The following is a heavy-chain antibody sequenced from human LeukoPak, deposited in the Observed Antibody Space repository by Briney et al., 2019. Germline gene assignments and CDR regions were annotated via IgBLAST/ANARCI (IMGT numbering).Heavy chain of an antibody. CDR1: GFTFDDYA. Sequence: GGSLRLSCAASGFTFDDYAMHWVRQAPGKGLEWVSLISGGGGSTYYADSVKGRFTVSRDNSKNSLYLQMNSLSTEDTALYYCAKGRIYYGSGNSPLFDYWGQGTLVTVSS. CDR2: ISGGGGST. V-gene: IGHV3-43*02. CDR3: AKGRIYYGSGNSPLFDY. J-gene: IGHJ4*02. D-gene: IGHD3-10*01.